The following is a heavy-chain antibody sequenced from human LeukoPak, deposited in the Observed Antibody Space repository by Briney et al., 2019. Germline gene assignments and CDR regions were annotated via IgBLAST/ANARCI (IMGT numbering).Heavy chain of an antibody. CDR2: ITSRDGGT. J-gene: IGHJ5*01. Sequence: GGSLRLSCAASGFTFSSYEMNWVRQAPGKGLEWVSSITSRDGGTFYTDPVKGRFTISRDNSKNMLYLQMNSLRAEDTAIYYCAKDRPNYYESNGDYYRRNGDSWGQGTLVTVSS. CDR1: GFTFSSYE. CDR3: AKDRPNYYESNGDYYRRNGDS. D-gene: IGHD3-22*01. V-gene: IGHV3-23*01.